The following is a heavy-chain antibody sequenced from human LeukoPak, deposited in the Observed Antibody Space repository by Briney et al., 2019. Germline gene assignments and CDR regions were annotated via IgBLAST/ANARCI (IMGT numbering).Heavy chain of an antibody. J-gene: IGHJ4*02. CDR1: GFTFSSYS. CDR3: ARDEAATRGFVSVY. D-gene: IGHD2-15*01. CDR2: ISSSSSTI. Sequence: GGSLRLSCAASGFTFSSYSMNWVRQAPGKGLEWVSYISSSSSTIYYADSVKGRFTISRDNAKNSLYLQMNSLRAEDTAVYYCARDEAATRGFVSVYWGQGTLVTVSS. V-gene: IGHV3-48*04.